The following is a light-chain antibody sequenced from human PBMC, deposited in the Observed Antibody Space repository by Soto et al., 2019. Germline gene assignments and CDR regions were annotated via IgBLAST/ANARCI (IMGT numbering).Light chain of an antibody. J-gene: IGLJ1*01. CDR3: SSYTTDISPYV. V-gene: IGLV2-14*01. Sequence: QSVLTQPASVSGSPGQSITISCTGTSSDVGGYNYVSWYQQHPGKAPKLMIYEVSNRPLGVSNRFSGSKSGNTASLTISGLQAEDEADYYCSSYTTDISPYVFGTGTKVTVL. CDR2: EVS. CDR1: SSDVGGYNY.